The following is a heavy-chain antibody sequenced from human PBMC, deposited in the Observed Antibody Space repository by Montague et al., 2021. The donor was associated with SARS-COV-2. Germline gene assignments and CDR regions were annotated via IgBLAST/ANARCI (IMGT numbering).Heavy chain of an antibody. CDR1: GGSFSVYY. J-gene: IGHJ3*01. Sequence: SETLSLTCAVYGGSFSVYYWSWLRQYPRNGLEWIAEINHSGTANYNPSLKSRVSISVDTSKNQFTLKLTSVTAADTAMYYCAKEREVVRAARTLVAFDLWGQGTMVTVSS. D-gene: IGHD2-2*01. CDR3: AKEREVVRAARTLVAFDL. V-gene: IGHV4-34*01. CDR2: INHSGTA.